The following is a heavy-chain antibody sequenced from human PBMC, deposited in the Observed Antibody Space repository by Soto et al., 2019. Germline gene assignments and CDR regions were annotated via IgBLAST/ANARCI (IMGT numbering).Heavy chain of an antibody. CDR2: IYYSVST. V-gene: IGHV4-59*08. Sequence: SETLSLTCTVSGGSISSYYWSWIRQPPGKGLEWIVYIYYSVSTNYNPSLKSRVTISVDTSKNQFSLKLSSVTAADTAVYYCARHETLDGDYDYWGQGTQVTVSS. CDR3: ARHETLDGDYDY. D-gene: IGHD4-17*01. J-gene: IGHJ4*02. CDR1: GGSISSYY.